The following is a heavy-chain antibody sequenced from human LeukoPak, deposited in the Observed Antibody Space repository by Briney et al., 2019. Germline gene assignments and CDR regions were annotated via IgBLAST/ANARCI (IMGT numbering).Heavy chain of an antibody. D-gene: IGHD6-19*01. CDR1: GGSVSSSSYY. Sequence: PSETLSLTCTVYGGSVSSSSYYWGWIRQPPGKGLEWIGSIYYSGCTYYNPSLKSRVTISVDTSKNQFSLKLSSVTAADTAVYYCARWCIAVAGTAADYWGQGTLVTVSS. V-gene: IGHV4-39*01. J-gene: IGHJ4*02. CDR2: IYYSGCT. CDR3: ARWCIAVAGTAADY.